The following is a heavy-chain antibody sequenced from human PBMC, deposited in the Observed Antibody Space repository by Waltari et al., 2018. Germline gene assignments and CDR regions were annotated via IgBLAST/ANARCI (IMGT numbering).Heavy chain of an antibody. Sequence: EVQLVESGGVVVQPGGSLRLSCAASGFPFDAYTMHWVRQAPGKGLEWVSLISWDGGSTYYADSVKGRFTISRDNSKNSLYLQMNSLRTEDTALYYCAKDHAVAGVYYFDYWGQGTLVTVSS. CDR1: GFPFDAYT. J-gene: IGHJ4*02. V-gene: IGHV3-43*01. CDR3: AKDHAVAGVYYFDY. CDR2: ISWDGGST. D-gene: IGHD6-19*01.